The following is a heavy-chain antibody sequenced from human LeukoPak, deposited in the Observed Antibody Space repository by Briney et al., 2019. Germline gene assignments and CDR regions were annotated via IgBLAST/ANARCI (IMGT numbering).Heavy chain of an antibody. D-gene: IGHD6-13*01. V-gene: IGHV4-59*01. J-gene: IGHJ4*02. CDR1: GGSISTYC. CDR2: VYYSGSA. Sequence: SETLSLTCNVSGGSISTYCWSWIRQPPGKGLEWIGYVYYSGSANYNPSLKSRVTMSVDTSRNQFSLKLNSVTAADTAVYYCAREGVIGSSWTNLAYWGQGTLVTVSS. CDR3: AREGVIGSSWTNLAY.